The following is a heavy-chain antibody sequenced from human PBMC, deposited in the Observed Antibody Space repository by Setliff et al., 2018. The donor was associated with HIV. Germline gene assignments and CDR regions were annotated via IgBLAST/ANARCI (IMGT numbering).Heavy chain of an antibody. D-gene: IGHD3-22*01. V-gene: IGHV3-21*01. CDR2: ISTSSSFK. Sequence: GGSLRLSCATSGFTFSSYSMNWVRQAPGKGPEWVSSISTSSSFKYYTDSVKGRFTISRDNAKNSLYLQMNSLRAEDTAVYYCARDHRPYFYDKAWFDPWGQGTLVTVSS. CDR1: GFTFSSYS. J-gene: IGHJ5*02. CDR3: ARDHRPYFYDKAWFDP.